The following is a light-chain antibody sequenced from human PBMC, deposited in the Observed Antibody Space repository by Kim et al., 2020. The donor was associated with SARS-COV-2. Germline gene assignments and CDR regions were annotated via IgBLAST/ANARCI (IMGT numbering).Light chain of an antibody. Sequence: VTISCTRSSGSIASNDVQWYQQRPGSAPTTVIYEDNQRPSGVPDQFSGSIDSSSNSASLTISGLKTEDEADYYCQSYDSSNHVVFGGGTQLTVL. CDR1: SGSIASND. J-gene: IGLJ2*01. CDR3: QSYDSSNHVV. V-gene: IGLV6-57*03. CDR2: EDN.